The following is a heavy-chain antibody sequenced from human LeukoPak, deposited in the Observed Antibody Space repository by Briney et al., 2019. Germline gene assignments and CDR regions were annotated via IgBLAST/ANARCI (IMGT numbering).Heavy chain of an antibody. V-gene: IGHV3-15*01. J-gene: IGHJ6*02. CDR3: TTRGAYGDPYYYYGMDV. CDR1: GFTFSNAW. D-gene: IGHD4-17*01. Sequence: PGGSLRLSCAASGFTFSNAWMSWVRQAPGKGLEWVGRIKSKTDGGTTDYAAPVKGRFTISRDDSKNTLYLQMNSLKTEDTAVYHCTTRGAYGDPYYYYGMDVWGQGTTVTVSS. CDR2: IKSKTDGGTT.